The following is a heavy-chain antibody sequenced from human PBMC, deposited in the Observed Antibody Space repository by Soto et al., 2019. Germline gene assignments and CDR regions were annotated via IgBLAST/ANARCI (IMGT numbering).Heavy chain of an antibody. D-gene: IGHD6-13*01. CDR2: INPSGGST. CDR3: ARQAAAVYYGMDV. V-gene: IGHV1-46*01. Sequence: ASVKVSCKASGYTFTSYYMHWVRQAPGQGLELMGIINPSGGSTSYAQKFQGRVTMTRDTSTSTVYMELSSLRSEDTAVYYCARQAAAVYYGMDVWGKGTTVTVS. J-gene: IGHJ6*04. CDR1: GYTFTSYY.